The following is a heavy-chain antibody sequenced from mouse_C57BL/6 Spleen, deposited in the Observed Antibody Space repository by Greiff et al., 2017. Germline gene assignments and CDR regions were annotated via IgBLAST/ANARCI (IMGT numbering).Heavy chain of an antibody. CDR2: INPNNGGT. Sequence: EVQLQESGPELVKPGASVKIPCKASGYTFTDYNMDWVKQSHGKSLEWIGDINPNNGGTIYNQKFKGKATLTVDKSSSTAYMELRSLTSEDTAVYYCARRHYGSSYWYFDVWGTGTTVTVSS. J-gene: IGHJ1*03. CDR1: GYTFTDYN. V-gene: IGHV1-18*01. CDR3: ARRHYGSSYWYFDV. D-gene: IGHD1-1*01.